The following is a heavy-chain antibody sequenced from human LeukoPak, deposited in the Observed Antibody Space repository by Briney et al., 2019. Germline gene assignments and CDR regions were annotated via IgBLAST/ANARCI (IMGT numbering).Heavy chain of an antibody. CDR3: AKGLGLAVAGGMDV. Sequence: GGSLRLSRAASGFAFSSYAMSWVRQAPGKGLEWVSAIGGSGGGPYYAASAKGRFTISRDNSKNMVHLQMNSLRVEDTAVYYCAKGLGLAVAGGMDVWGQGTTVIVSS. CDR2: IGGSGGGP. CDR1: GFAFSSYA. J-gene: IGHJ6*02. D-gene: IGHD6-19*01. V-gene: IGHV3-23*01.